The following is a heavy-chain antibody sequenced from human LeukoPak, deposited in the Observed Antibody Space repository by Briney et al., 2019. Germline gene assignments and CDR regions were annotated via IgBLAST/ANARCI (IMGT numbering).Heavy chain of an antibody. V-gene: IGHV4-61*08. D-gene: IGHD2-15*01. J-gene: IGHJ3*02. Sequence: PSQTLSLTCTVSGGSISSGAFYWNWIRQPPGKGLEWIGYISYSGITNYNPSLRSRITISVDTSKNQFTLKLSSVTAADTALYYCASRTAAQAQGVFDIWGQGTMVTVSS. CDR2: ISYSGIT. CDR1: GGSISSGAFY. CDR3: ASRTAAQAQGVFDI.